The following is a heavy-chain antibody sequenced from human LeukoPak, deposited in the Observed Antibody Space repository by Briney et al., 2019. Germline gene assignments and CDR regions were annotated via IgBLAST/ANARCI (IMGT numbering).Heavy chain of an antibody. CDR3: ARAITMVRGVIRNNWFDP. J-gene: IGHJ5*02. V-gene: IGHV3-11*04. CDR1: GFTFSDYY. CDR2: ISSSGSTI. D-gene: IGHD3-10*01. Sequence: GGSLRLSCAASGFTFSDYYMSWIRQAPGKGLEWVSYISSSGSTIYYADSVKGRFTISRDNAKNSLYLQMNSLRAEDTAVYYCARAITMVRGVIRNNWFDPWGQGTLVTVSS.